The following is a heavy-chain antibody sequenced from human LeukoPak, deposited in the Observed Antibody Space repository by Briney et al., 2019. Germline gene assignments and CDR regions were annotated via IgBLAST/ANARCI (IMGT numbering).Heavy chain of an antibody. V-gene: IGHV1-18*01. J-gene: IGHJ4*02. Sequence: ASVKVSCKASGYTFTSYGISWVRQAPGQGLAWMGWISAYNGNTNYAQKLQGRVTMTTDTSTSTAYMELRSLRSDDTAVYYCARAGTYDFWSGYLRGHFDYWGQGTLVTVSS. CDR2: ISAYNGNT. CDR3: ARAGTYDFWSGYLRGHFDY. CDR1: GYTFTSYG. D-gene: IGHD3-3*01.